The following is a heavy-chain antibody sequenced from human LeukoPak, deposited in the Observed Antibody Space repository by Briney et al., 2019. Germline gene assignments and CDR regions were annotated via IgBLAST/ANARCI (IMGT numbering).Heavy chain of an antibody. CDR1: GFTFSDYY. J-gene: IGHJ4*02. CDR3: ARVPRSGGSIDY. V-gene: IGHV3-11*01. CDR2: ISSGGSTT. D-gene: IGHD6-19*01. Sequence: PGGSLRLSCAAAGFTFSDYYMTWIRQAPGEGLEWVSYISSGGSTTHYADSVKGRFTISRDNAKNSLYVQMNNLRAEDTAVYYCARVPRSGGSIDYWGQGTLVTVSS.